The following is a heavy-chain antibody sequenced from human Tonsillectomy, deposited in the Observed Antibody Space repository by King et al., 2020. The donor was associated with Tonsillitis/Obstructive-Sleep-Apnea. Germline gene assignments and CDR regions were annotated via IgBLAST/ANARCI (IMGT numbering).Heavy chain of an antibody. CDR1: GFTFSSHA. V-gene: IGHV3-23*04. D-gene: IGHD2-21*02. Sequence: VQLVESWGGLVQPGGSLRLSCAASGFTFSSHAMSWVRQAPGKGLEWVSAISGSSGSIYYSDSVRGRFTISRDNSKNTLYLQMNSLRAEDTAVYYCAPQGVQPAIVYAFDIWGQGTMVTVSS. CDR2: ISGSSGSI. CDR3: APQGVQPAIVYAFDI. J-gene: IGHJ3*02.